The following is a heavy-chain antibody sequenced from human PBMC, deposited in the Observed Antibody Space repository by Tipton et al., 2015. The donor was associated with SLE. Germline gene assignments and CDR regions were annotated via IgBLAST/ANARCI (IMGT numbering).Heavy chain of an antibody. D-gene: IGHD5/OR15-5a*01. J-gene: IGHJ5*02. V-gene: IGHV4-59*01. Sequence: TLSLTCAVSGGSISSYFWSWIRQPPGKGLEWIGYIYYSGSTNYNPSLKSRVTISVDTSKNQFSLKLSSVTAADTAVYYCAGRSRGWFDPWGQGTLVTVSS. CDR2: IYYSGST. CDR3: AGRSRGWFDP. CDR1: GGSISSYF.